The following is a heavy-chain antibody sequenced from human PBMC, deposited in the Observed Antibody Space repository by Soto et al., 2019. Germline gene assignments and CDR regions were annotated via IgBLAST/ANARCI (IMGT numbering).Heavy chain of an antibody. CDR3: AKATATGGGAFDF. V-gene: IGHV3-23*01. J-gene: IGHJ3*01. D-gene: IGHD2-8*02. Sequence: GGSLRLSCAASGFPCGSYDMTWVRQAPGKGLEWVSTILVDGRTFYVDSVKGRFTISRDNSRNTVYLQMNSLTAGDTALYYCAKATATGGGAFDFCGQGTMVTVS. CDR2: ILVDGRT. CDR1: GFPCGSYD.